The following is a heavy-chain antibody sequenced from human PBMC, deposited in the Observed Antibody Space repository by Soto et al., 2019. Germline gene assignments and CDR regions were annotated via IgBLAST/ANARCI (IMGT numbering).Heavy chain of an antibody. V-gene: IGHV1-8*01. D-gene: IGHD2-2*01. CDR2: MNPDNGKT. J-gene: IGHJ4*02. CDR1: GYTFTSND. Sequence: QVQLVQSGAEVKKPGASVKVSCKASGYTFTSNDINWVRQAPGQGPEWMGWMNPDNGKTGFAQKFQGRITMTRNTSISTAYMELSSLRSDDTAVYFCATPLCSSTRCGPYFFDSWGQGSLVTVSS. CDR3: ATPLCSSTRCGPYFFDS.